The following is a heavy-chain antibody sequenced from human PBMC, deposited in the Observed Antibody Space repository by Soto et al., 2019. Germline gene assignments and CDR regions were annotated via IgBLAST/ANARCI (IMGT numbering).Heavy chain of an antibody. CDR1: GFTFSSYA. V-gene: IGHV3-23*01. D-gene: IGHD2-2*01. CDR3: AKTYGYCSSPSCPNDY. Sequence: GSLRLSCAASGFTFSSYAMSWVRQAPGKGLEWVSAISGSGGSTYYADSVKGRFTISRDNSKNSLYLQMNSLRAEDTAVYYCAKTYGYCSSPSCPNDYWCQGTLVTVSS. CDR2: ISGSGGST. J-gene: IGHJ4*02.